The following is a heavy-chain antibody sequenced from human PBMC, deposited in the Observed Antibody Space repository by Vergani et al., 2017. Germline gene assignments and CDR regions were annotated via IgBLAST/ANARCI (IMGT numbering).Heavy chain of an antibody. CDR3: AGDTHSWQRADR. CDR2: LSTTGGA. CDR1: GVSVTDYN. J-gene: IGHJ5*02. V-gene: IGHV4-59*02. Sequence: QAQLQESGPGLVKPSETLSLTCHVFGVSVTDYNCNWIRQAPGKGLEWIGSLSTTGGATYASHNLSLKSRVSISVDTSKSQFSLRLTSVTAADSAIYYWAGDTHSWQRADRWGQGLLVSVSS. D-gene: IGHD6-13*01.